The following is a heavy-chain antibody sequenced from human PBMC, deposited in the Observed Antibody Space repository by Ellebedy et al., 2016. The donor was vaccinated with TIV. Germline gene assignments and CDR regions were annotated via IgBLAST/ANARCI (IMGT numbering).Heavy chain of an antibody. CDR1: GFTFSSYA. Sequence: GESLKISXAASGFTFSSYAMSWVRQAPGKGLEWVSAISGSGGCTYYADSVKGRFTISRDNSKNTLYLQMNSLRAEDTAVYYCAKDREEGPTQYYYGMDVWGQGTTVTVSS. CDR2: ISGSGGCT. CDR3: AKDREEGPTQYYYGMDV. V-gene: IGHV3-23*01. J-gene: IGHJ6*02.